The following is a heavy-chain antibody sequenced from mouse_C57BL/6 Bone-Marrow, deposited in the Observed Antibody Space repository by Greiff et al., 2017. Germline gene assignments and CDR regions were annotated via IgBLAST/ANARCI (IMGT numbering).Heavy chain of an antibody. CDR3: ARSGDGYYFYYVDY. Sequence: VMLVESGPELVKPGASVKISCKASGYAFSSSWMNWVKQRPGKGLEWIGRIYPGDGDTNYNGKFKGKATLTADKSSSTAYMQLSSLTSEDSAVYFCARSGDGYYFYYVDYWGQGTTLTVSS. D-gene: IGHD2-3*01. CDR1: GYAFSSSW. J-gene: IGHJ2*01. V-gene: IGHV1-82*01. CDR2: IYPGDGDT.